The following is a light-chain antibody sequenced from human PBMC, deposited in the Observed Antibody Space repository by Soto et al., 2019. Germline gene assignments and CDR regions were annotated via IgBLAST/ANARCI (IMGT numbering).Light chain of an antibody. CDR3: QQYGTWPYT. Sequence: EIVMTQSPATLSVSPGERATLSCRASQSVSSNLACYQQKPGQAPPLLIYDASTRDTGIPARFSGSGSGTEFTHPISSLQSEVFAVYYCQQYGTWPYTLDQRTKVEIQ. CDR2: DAS. CDR1: QSVSSN. J-gene: IGKJ2*01. V-gene: IGKV3-15*01.